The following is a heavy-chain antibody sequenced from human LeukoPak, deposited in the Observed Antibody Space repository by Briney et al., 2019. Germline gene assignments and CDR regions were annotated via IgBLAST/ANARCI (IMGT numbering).Heavy chain of an antibody. CDR1: GFTFSSYW. D-gene: IGHD1-26*01. J-gene: IGHJ4*02. CDR3: ARDQGGSYLSGYFDY. CDR2: IKQDGSEK. Sequence: GGSLRLSCPASGFTFSSYWMSWVRQAPGKGLEWVANIKQDGSEKYYVDSVKGRFTISRDNAKNSLYLQMNSLRAEDTAVYYCARDQGGSYLSGYFDYWGQRTLVTVSS. V-gene: IGHV3-7*01.